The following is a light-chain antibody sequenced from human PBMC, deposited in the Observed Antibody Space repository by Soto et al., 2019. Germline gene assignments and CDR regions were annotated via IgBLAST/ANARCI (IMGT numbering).Light chain of an antibody. V-gene: IGLV2-14*01. J-gene: IGLJ2*01. CDR2: DVT. CDR1: SSDIGDYDY. CDR3: CSYTDIALDVV. Sequence: QSALTQPASVSRSPGQSVTISCTGTSSDIGDYDYVSWYQHLPGKAPKLLIFDVTHRPSGVSDRFSGSKSGNTASLTISGVRPEDEADYYCCSYTDIALDVVFGGGTQLTVL.